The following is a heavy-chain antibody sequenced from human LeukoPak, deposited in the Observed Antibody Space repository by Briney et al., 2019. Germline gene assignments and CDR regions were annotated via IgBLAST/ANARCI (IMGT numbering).Heavy chain of an antibody. CDR2: INPDSGGT. CDR1: GYTFTGYY. V-gene: IGHV1-2*02. D-gene: IGHD6-19*01. CDR3: ARDNLPGIAVAGDFDY. Sequence: EASVKVSCKASGYTFTGYYMHWVRQAPGQGLEWMGWINPDSGGTNYAQKFQGRVTMTRDTSISTAHMELSRLRSDDTAVYYCARDNLPGIAVAGDFDYWGQGTLVTVSS. J-gene: IGHJ4*02.